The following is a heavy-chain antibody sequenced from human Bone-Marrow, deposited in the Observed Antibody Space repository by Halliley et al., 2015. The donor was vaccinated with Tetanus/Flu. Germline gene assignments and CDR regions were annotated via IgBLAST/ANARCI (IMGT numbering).Heavy chain of an antibody. J-gene: IGHJ4*02. CDR2: IFHSGST. D-gene: IGHD6-19*01. CDR3: AREKGAGTFRGFDY. CDR1: GGSFGDSGYY. Sequence: TLSLTCAVYGGSFGDSGYYWNWCRQPPGKGLEWIGEIFHSGSTNYNPSLKSRVTMSIDTSKNQFSLSLSFVTAADTAVYYCAREKGAGTFRGFDYWGQGPLVTVSS. V-gene: IGHV4-34*12.